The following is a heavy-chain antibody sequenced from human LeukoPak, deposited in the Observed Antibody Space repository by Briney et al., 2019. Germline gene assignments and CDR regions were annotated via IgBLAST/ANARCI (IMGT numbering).Heavy chain of an antibody. D-gene: IGHD3-22*01. CDR1: GYSFANYW. V-gene: IGHV5-51*01. Sequence: LGESLKISCKGSGYSFANYWIGWVRQLPGKGLARMGIIYPGDSDTRYSPSFQGQVTISADKSISTAYLQWSTLKASDTAMYYCARRATYYDSSGYYSDYWGQGTLVTVSS. CDR3: ARRATYYDSSGYYSDY. CDR2: IYPGDSDT. J-gene: IGHJ4*02.